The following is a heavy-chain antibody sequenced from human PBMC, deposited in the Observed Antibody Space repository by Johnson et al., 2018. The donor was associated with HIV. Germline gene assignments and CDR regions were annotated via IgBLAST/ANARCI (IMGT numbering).Heavy chain of an antibody. V-gene: IGHV3-23*04. Sequence: EVQLVESGGGLVQSGGSLRLSCAASGFTFSSYAMSWVRQAPGKGLEWVSAIGGSGGSTYYADSVKGRFTISRDNSKNTLYLQMNSLRAEDTAVYYCAKDPIVLVVYAISAFDIWGQGTMVTVSS. D-gene: IGHD2-8*02. J-gene: IGHJ3*02. CDR3: AKDPIVLVVYAISAFDI. CDR1: GFTFSSYA. CDR2: IGGSGGST.